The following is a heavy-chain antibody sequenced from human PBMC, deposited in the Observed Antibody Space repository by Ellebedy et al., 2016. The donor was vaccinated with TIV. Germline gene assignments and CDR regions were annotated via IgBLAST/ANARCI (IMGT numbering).Heavy chain of an antibody. CDR2: IKKDGSAR. J-gene: IGHJ4*02. D-gene: IGHD3-10*01. CDR1: GFTFSNYW. V-gene: IGHV3-7*01. Sequence: GESLKISCAASGFTFSNYWMTWVRQAPGKGLEWVAHIKKDGSAREYVDSVKGRFTISRDNAKNSLYLQMDSLRDEDAAIYYCARPGGFGKLPLDFWGQGILVTVSS. CDR3: ARPGGFGKLPLDF.